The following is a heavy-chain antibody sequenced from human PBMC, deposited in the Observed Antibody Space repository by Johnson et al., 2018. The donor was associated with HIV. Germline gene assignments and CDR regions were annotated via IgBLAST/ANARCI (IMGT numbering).Heavy chain of an antibody. J-gene: IGHJ3*02. Sequence: QVQLVESGGGVVRPGRSLRLSCAASGFTLSDYYMSWIRQAPGKGLEWLSYISGSGSLTYYADYVEGRFTISRDSAQNSLYLQMNSLRAEDTAVYYCARGPTRFAAFDMWGQGTVVTVSS. CDR3: ARGPTRFAAFDM. CDR1: GFTLSDYY. V-gene: IGHV3-11*01. CDR2: ISGSGSLT. D-gene: IGHD3-10*01.